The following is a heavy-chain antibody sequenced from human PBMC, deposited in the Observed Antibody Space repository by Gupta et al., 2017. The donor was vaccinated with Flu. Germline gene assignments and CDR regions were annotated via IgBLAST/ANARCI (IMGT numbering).Heavy chain of an antibody. J-gene: IGHJ4*02. CDR3: AHSQYYFDY. CDR1: G. Sequence: GVGWIRQPPGKALEWLALIYWNDDKRYSPSLKSRLTITKDTSKNQVVLTMTNMDPVDTATYYCAHSQYYFDYWGQGTLVTVSS. V-gene: IGHV2-5*01. CDR2: IYWNDDK.